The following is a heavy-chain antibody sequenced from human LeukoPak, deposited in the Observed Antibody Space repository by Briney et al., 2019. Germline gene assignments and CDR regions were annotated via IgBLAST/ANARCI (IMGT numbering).Heavy chain of an antibody. J-gene: IGHJ4*02. CDR2: INHSGST. CDR3: ASLGAEHID. CDR1: GGSFSGYY. D-gene: IGHD1/OR15-1a*01. Sequence: KPSETLSHTCAVYGGSFSGYYWSWIRQPPGKGLEWIGEINHSGSTNYNPSLKSRVTISVDTSKNQFSLKLSSVTAADTAVYYCASLGAEHIDWGQGTLVTVSS. V-gene: IGHV4-34*01.